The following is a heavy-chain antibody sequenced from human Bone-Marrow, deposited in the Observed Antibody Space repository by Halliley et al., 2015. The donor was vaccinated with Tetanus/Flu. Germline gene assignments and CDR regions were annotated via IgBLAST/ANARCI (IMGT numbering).Heavy chain of an antibody. CDR3: ARGAMSAHDY. D-gene: IGHD2-2*01. J-gene: IGHJ4*02. CDR2: ISGSGSYI. CDR1: GFTFSTYT. Sequence: SLRLSCAASGFTFSTYTMNWVRQAPGKGLEWVSSISGSGSYIYYADSMKGRFTISRDNAKNSLYLQTNSLRAEDTAVCYCARGAMSAHDYWGRGMLVTVSS. V-gene: IGHV3-21*06.